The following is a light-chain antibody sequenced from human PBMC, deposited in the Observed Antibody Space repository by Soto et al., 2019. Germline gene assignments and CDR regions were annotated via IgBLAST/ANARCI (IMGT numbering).Light chain of an antibody. CDR3: QKSGDSQWT. CDR1: QSVQFNY. Sequence: EIVLTQSPGTLSLSPGERSTLSCRASQSVQFNYVAWYQQKPGQAPRLLIYGASSRATGIPDRFSGSGSGMDFTLTISSLAPEDFAVYYCQKSGDSQWTGGQGTTGDIK. CDR2: GAS. V-gene: IGKV3-20*01. J-gene: IGKJ1*01.